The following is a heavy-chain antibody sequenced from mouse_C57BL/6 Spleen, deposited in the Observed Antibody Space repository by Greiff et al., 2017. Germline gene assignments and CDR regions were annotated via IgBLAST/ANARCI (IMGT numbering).Heavy chain of an antibody. V-gene: IGHV2-2*01. J-gene: IGHJ2*01. D-gene: IGHD2-10*02. Sequence: VKLQQSGPGLVQPSQSLSITCTVSGFSFTSYGVHWVRQSPGKGLEWLGVIWSGGSTDYNAAFISRLSISKDNSKSQVFFKRNSLQADDTAIYYCARGYGNFTFFFDYWGQGTTLTVSS. CDR3: ARGYGNFTFFFDY. CDR1: GFSFTSYG. CDR2: IWSGGST.